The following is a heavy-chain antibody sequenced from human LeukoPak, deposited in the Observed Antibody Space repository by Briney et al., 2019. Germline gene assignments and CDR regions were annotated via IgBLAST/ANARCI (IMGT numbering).Heavy chain of an antibody. Sequence: GGSLRLSCAASGFTFSSYEMNWVRQAPGKGLEWVSYISSSGSTIYYADSVKGRFTISRDNAKNSLYLQMNSLRAEDTAVYYCARDHEWDCSGWPTYFDYWGQGTLVTVSS. CDR2: ISSSGSTI. CDR3: ARDHEWDCSGWPTYFDY. CDR1: GFTFSSYE. D-gene: IGHD6-19*01. J-gene: IGHJ4*02. V-gene: IGHV3-48*03.